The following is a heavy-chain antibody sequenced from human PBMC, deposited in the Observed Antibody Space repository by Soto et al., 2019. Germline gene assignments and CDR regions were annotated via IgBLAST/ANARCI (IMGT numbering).Heavy chain of an antibody. D-gene: IGHD4-17*01. CDR1: GGTFSSHA. Sequence: QVQLVQSGAEVKKPGSSVKVSCKASGGTFSSHAISWVRQAPGQGLEWMGGIIPIFGTANYAQKFQGRVTITADESTSTAYMELSSLRSEDMAVYYCARTTTVTSYYYYYYGMDVWGQGTTVTVSS. V-gene: IGHV1-69*12. J-gene: IGHJ6*02. CDR3: ARTTTVTSYYYYYYGMDV. CDR2: IIPIFGTA.